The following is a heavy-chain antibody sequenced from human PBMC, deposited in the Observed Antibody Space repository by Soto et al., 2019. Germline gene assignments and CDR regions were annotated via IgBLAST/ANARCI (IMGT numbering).Heavy chain of an antibody. CDR2: IYYSGST. D-gene: IGHD3-22*01. CDR3: ARGFYYYDSSGYYPGGMDV. J-gene: IGHJ6*02. CDR1: GGSISSGGYY. Sequence: PSETLSLTCTVSGGSISSGGYYWSWNRQHPGKGLEWIGYIYYSGSTYYNPSLKSRVTISVDTSKNQFSLKLSSVTAADTAVYYCARGFYYYDSSGYYPGGMDVWGQGTTVTVSS. V-gene: IGHV4-31*03.